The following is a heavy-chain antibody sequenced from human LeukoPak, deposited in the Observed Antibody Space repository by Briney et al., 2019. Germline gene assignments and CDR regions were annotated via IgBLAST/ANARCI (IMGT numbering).Heavy chain of an antibody. D-gene: IGHD4-17*01. J-gene: IGHJ6*03. CDR3: ARGGCTVTAPYYYYYMDV. Sequence: GASVKVSCKASGYTFTSYGISWVRQAPGQGLEGRGWINPNSGGTNYAQKFQGRVTMTRDTSISTAYMELSRLRSDDTAVYYCARGGCTVTAPYYYYYMDVWGKGTTVTVSS. CDR2: INPNSGGT. V-gene: IGHV1-2*02. CDR1: GYTFTSYG.